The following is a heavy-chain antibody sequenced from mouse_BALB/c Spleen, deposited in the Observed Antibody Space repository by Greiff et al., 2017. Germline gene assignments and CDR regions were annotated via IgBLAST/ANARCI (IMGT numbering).Heavy chain of an antibody. CDR3: ARNSGDLLDY. Sequence: QVQLQQSGPGLVQPSQSLSITCTVSGFSLTSYGVHWVRQSPGKGLEWLGVIWSGGSTDYNAAFISRLSISKDNSKSQVFFKMNSLQADDTAIYYCARNSGDLLDYWGQGTTLTVSS. CDR1: GFSLTSYG. D-gene: IGHD3-1*01. V-gene: IGHV2-4-1*01. J-gene: IGHJ2*01. CDR2: IWSGGST.